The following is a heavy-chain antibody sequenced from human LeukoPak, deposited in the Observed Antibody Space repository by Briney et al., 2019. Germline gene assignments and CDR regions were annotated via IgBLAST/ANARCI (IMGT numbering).Heavy chain of an antibody. CDR1: GFTVDNYD. CDR2: ISGSGDDT. V-gene: IGHV3-23*01. Sequence: GGSVRLSCAASGFTVDNYDMSWGRQAPGKGLGWVSGISGSGDDTYYADSVKGRFTISRDNSKDTLYLPMNSLRAEDTAVYYCAKLKRYSGYGENYLDYWGQGTLVTVPS. CDR3: AKLKRYSGYGENYLDY. D-gene: IGHD5-12*01. J-gene: IGHJ4*02.